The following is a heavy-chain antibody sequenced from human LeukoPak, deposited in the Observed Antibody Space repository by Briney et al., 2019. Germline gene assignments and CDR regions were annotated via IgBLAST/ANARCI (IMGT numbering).Heavy chain of an antibody. J-gene: IGHJ4*02. Sequence: GGSLRLSCAASGFTFSSYEMNWVRQAPGKGLEWVAFIRYDGSNKYYADSVRGRFTISRDDSKNTLYLQMNSLRAEDTAAYYCAKGYYFDILSGYSSLDSWGQGTLVTVSS. D-gene: IGHD3-9*01. CDR2: IRYDGSNK. CDR3: AKGYYFDILSGYSSLDS. CDR1: GFTFSSYE. V-gene: IGHV3-30*02.